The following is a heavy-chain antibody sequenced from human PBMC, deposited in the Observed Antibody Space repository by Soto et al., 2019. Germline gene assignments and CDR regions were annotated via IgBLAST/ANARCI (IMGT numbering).Heavy chain of an antibody. Sequence: QVQLVQSGAEVKKPGSSVKVSCKASGGTFSSYTISWVRQAPGQGLEWMGRIISILGIANYAQKFQGRVTXTADKSTSTAYMELSRLRPEDTAVYYCAMEYCSSTSCYRDYWGQGTLVTVSS. V-gene: IGHV1-69*02. J-gene: IGHJ4*02. CDR3: AMEYCSSTSCYRDY. CDR1: GGTFSSYT. CDR2: IISILGIA. D-gene: IGHD2-2*02.